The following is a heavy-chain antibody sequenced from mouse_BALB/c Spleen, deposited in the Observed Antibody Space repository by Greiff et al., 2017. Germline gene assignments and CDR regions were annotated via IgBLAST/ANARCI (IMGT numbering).Heavy chain of an antibody. D-gene: IGHD1-1*01. CDR3: ARDGSSLGYAMDY. CDR2: INPSSGYT. V-gene: IGHV1-4*01. Sequence: VQLQESGAELARPGASVKMSCKASGYTFTSYKMHWVKQRPGQGLEWIGYINPSSGYTNYNQKFKDKATLTADKSSSTAYMQLSSLTSEDSAVYYCARDGSSLGYAMDYWGQGTSVTVSS. CDR1: GYTFTSYK. J-gene: IGHJ4*01.